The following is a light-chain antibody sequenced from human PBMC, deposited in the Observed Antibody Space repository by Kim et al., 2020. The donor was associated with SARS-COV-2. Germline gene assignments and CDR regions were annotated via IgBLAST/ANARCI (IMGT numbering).Light chain of an antibody. CDR2: GAS. V-gene: IGKV3-20*01. J-gene: IGKJ5*01. CDR3: QQYGSSLIT. Sequence: EIVLTQSPGTLSLSPGERVTLSCRASQSVSSSYFAWYQQRPGQAPSLLIYGASSRATGIPDRFSGSGSGTDFTLTINRLEPEDFAVYYCQQYGSSLITFGQGTRLEIK. CDR1: QSVSSSY.